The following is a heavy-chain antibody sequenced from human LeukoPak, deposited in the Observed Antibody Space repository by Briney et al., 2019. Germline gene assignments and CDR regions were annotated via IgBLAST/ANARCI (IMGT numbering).Heavy chain of an antibody. CDR2: ISYDGRTK. CDR3: ARRGYYYGSGSYLFDY. CDR1: GFTFSSYG. Sequence: GGSLRLSCAASGFTFSSYGMHWVRQAPGKGLEWVAIISYDGRTKYYADSVKGRFTISRDNSKNTLYPQMNSLRAEDTAVYYCARRGYYYGSGSYLFDYWGQGTLVTVSS. D-gene: IGHD3-10*01. V-gene: IGHV3-30*03. J-gene: IGHJ4*02.